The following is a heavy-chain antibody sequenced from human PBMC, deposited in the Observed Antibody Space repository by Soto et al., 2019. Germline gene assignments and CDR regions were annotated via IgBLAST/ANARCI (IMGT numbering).Heavy chain of an antibody. D-gene: IGHD2-15*01. J-gene: IGHJ4*02. V-gene: IGHV3-72*01. CDR1: GFTSSDHN. CDR2: VRNKANSYTT. Sequence: EVQLVESGGGLVEPGGSLRLSCAASGFTSSDHNRDGVRKAPGKGLEWIGRVRNKANSYTTEYAASVRGRFTVSRDDSKNSLYLQMNSLKTEDTAMYYCVRNLASGGTYYFDYWGQGTLVTVSS. CDR3: VRNLASGGTYYFDY.